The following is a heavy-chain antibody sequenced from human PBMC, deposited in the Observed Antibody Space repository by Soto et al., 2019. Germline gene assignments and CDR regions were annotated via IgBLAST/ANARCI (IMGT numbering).Heavy chain of an antibody. CDR2: TSNSGST. V-gene: IGHV4-31*01. CDR3: ARVGGSTKVAY. Sequence: QVQLQESGPGLVKPSQTLSLTCTVSGGSITSSGYYWSWIRQHPGEGLEWIGFTSNSGSTSYNPSLKGKITISVETCSNQVAVKLKSVCASGTAVYYCARVGGSTKVAYWGQGTLVTVSP. D-gene: IGHD2-2*01. CDR1: GGSITSSGYY. J-gene: IGHJ4*02.